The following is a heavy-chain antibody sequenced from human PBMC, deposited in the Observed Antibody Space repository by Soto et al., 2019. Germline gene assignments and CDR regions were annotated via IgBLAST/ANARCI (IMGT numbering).Heavy chain of an antibody. CDR1: GFTFSSFN. D-gene: IGHD3-22*01. J-gene: IGHJ4*01. Sequence: GGSLRLSCAASGFTFSSFNMHWVRRAPGKGLEWVALISYDEGSNKHYAHSVKGRFTISRDNSKNTLYLQMNSLRDEDTAVYYCARDDYYDTSGYLALFDYWG. CDR3: ARDDYYDTSGYLALFDY. V-gene: IGHV3-30-3*01. CDR2: ISYDEGSNK.